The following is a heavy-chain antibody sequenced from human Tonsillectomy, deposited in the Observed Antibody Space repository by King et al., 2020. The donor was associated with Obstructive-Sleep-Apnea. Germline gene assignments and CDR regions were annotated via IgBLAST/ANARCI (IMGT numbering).Heavy chain of an antibody. CDR2: IIPIFGTA. J-gene: IGHJ5*02. D-gene: IGHD3-10*01. V-gene: IGHV1-69*01. CDR3: ARVTTKRFGDPRGWFDP. Sequence: QPVQSGAEMKKPGSSVKVSCKASGGTFSSYAISWVRQAPGQGLEWMGGIIPIFGTANYAQKFQGRVTITADESTSTAYMELSSLRFEDTAVYYCARVTTKRFGDPRGWFDPGGQGTLVTVPS. CDR1: GGTFSSYA.